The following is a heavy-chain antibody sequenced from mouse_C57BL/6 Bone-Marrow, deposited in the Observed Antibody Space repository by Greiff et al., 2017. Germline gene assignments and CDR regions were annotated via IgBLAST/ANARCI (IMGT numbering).Heavy chain of an antibody. D-gene: IGHD3-3*01. J-gene: IGHJ1*03. V-gene: IGHV5-6*01. CDR3: ERLGEYSDV. CDR1: GFTFSSYA. CDR2: ISSGGSYT. Sequence: EVKLLESGGDLVKPGGSLKLSCAASGFTFSSYAMSWVRQTPDTRLEWVATISSGGSYTYYPDSVKGRFTISRDNAKNTLYLQRSSLKSEDTAMXYCERLGEYSDVWGTGTTVTVSS.